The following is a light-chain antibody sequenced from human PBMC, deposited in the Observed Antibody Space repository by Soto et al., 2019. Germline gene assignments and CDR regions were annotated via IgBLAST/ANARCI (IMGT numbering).Light chain of an antibody. CDR1: SSDVGGYDY. CDR3: CSYGGSYV. J-gene: IGLJ1*01. CDR2: EVS. V-gene: IGLV2-14*01. Sequence: QSALTQPASVSGSPGQSITISCTGSSSDVGGYDYVSWYQQHPGKAPKVIIYEVSHRPSGISDRFSGSKSGNSASLTISGLQPEDEADYYCCSYGGSYVFGTGTKVTVL.